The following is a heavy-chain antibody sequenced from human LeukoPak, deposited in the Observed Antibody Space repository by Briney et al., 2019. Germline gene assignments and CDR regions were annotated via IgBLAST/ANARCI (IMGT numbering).Heavy chain of an antibody. CDR1: GGSISSSSYY. CDR2: IYYSGST. J-gene: IGHJ4*02. Sequence: SETLSLTCTVSGGSISSSSYYWGWIRQPPGKGLEWIGSIYYSGSTYYNPSLKSRVTISVDTSKNQFSLKLSSVTAADTAVYYCAREGSGPKMVTIRTPFDYWGQGTLVTVSS. D-gene: IGHD5-24*01. V-gene: IGHV4-39*07. CDR3: AREGSGPKMVTIRTPFDY.